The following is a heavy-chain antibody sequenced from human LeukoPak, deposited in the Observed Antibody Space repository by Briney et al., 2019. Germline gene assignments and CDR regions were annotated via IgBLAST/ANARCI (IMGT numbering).Heavy chain of an antibody. CDR1: GYTFTGYY. V-gene: IGHV1-2*02. D-gene: IGHD5-12*01. Sequence: ASVKVSCKASGYTFTGYYMHWVRQAPGQGLEWMGWINPNSGGTNYAQKFQGRVTMTRDTSISTAYMELSRLRSDDTAVYYCARDRNIVATIGALFDYWGQGTLVTVSS. CDR2: INPNSGGT. J-gene: IGHJ4*02. CDR3: ARDRNIVATIGALFDY.